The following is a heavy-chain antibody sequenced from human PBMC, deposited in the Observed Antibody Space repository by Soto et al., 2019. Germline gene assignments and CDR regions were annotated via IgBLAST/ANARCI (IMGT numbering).Heavy chain of an antibody. V-gene: IGHV3-48*04. CDR3: ARHGYSNPDY. CDR2: ISSSGSTI. CDR1: GFTFSSYG. Sequence: PGGSLRLSCAASGFTFSSYGMHWVRQAPGKGLEWVSYISSSGSTIYYADSVKGRFTISRDNAKNSLYLQMNSLRAEDTAVYYCARHGYSNPDYWGQGTLVTVSS. J-gene: IGHJ4*02. D-gene: IGHD5-18*01.